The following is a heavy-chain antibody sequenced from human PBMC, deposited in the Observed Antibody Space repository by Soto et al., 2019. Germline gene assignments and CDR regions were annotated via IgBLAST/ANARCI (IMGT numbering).Heavy chain of an antibody. D-gene: IGHD3-10*01. CDR3: ARNYGSVNDAFDI. V-gene: IGHV3-21*01. CDR2: ISSSSSYI. J-gene: IGHJ3*02. Sequence: GGSLRLSCAASGFTFSSYSMNWVRQAPGKGLEWVSSISSSSSYIYYADSVKGRFTISRDNAKNSLYLQMNSLRAEDTAVYYCARNYGSVNDAFDIWGQGTMVTVSS. CDR1: GFTFSSYS.